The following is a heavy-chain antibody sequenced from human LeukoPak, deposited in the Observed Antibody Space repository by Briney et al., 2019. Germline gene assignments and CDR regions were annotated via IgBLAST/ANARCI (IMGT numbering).Heavy chain of an antibody. J-gene: IGHJ4*02. V-gene: IGHV3-30*04. CDR2: ISYDGSNK. CDR1: GFTFSSYA. CDR3: ASFPVDIVATMDY. D-gene: IGHD5-12*01. Sequence: GGSLRLSCAASGFTFSSYAMHWVRQAPGKGLGWVAVISYDGSNKYYADSVKGRFTISRDNSKNTLYLQMNSLRAEDTAVYYCASFPVDIVATMDYWGQGTLVTVSS.